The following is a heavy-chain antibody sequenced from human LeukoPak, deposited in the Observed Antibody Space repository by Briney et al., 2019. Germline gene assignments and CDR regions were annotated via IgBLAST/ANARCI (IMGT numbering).Heavy chain of an antibody. V-gene: IGHV4-39*01. D-gene: IGHD4-11*01. CDR3: AHEDYSDFNSFDF. CDR2: IYHTGNT. J-gene: IGHJ4*02. CDR1: GDSIRSSTNY. Sequence: SETLSLICTVSGDSIRSSTNYWGWIRRPPGKGLEWIGSIYHTGNTYYNSSLQSRVTLSVDTSKNQFSLKLTSVTAADTAVYYCAHEDYSDFNSFDFWGQGTLVTVSS.